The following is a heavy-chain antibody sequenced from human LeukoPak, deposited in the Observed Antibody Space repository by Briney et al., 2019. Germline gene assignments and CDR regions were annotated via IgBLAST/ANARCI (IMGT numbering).Heavy chain of an antibody. D-gene: IGHD6-19*01. CDR3: AKEPTSRGSGRGYFDL. CDR2: ISPSGGST. Sequence: GGSLRLSCAASGFTFRSYSMNWVRQAPGKGLEWVSAISPSGGSTYYPDSVKGRFTISRDNSKNTLFLQVNSLRAEDTAVYFCAKEPTSRGSGRGYFDLWGRGTLVTVSS. V-gene: IGHV3-23*01. CDR1: GFTFRSYS. J-gene: IGHJ2*01.